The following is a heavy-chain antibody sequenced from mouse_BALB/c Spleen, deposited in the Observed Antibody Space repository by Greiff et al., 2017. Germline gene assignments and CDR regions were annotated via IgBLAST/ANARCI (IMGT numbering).Heavy chain of an antibody. V-gene: IGHV3-6*02. Sequence: EVQLQQSGPGLVKPSQSLSLTCSVTGYSITSGYYWNWIRQFPGNKLEWMGYISYDGSNNYNPSLKNRISITRDASKNQFFLKLNSVTTEDTATYYCARDLDGYYGYWGQGTTLTVSS. CDR1: GYSITSGYY. CDR3: ARDLDGYYGY. CDR2: ISYDGSN. J-gene: IGHJ2*01. D-gene: IGHD2-3*01.